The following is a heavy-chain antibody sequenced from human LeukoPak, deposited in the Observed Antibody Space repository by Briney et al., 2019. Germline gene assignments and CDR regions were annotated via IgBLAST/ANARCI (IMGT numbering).Heavy chain of an antibody. CDR3: AREGKYSSGRWGDYFDY. D-gene: IGHD6-19*01. J-gene: IGHJ4*02. CDR1: GFTFSDYY. CDR2: ISSSGSTI. Sequence: GSLRLSCAASGFTFSDYYLSLLRPAPGKGLEWVSYISSSGSTIYYADSVKGRFTISRDNAKNSLYLQMNSLRAEDTAVYYCAREGKYSSGRWGDYFDYWGQGTLVTVSS. V-gene: IGHV3-11*01.